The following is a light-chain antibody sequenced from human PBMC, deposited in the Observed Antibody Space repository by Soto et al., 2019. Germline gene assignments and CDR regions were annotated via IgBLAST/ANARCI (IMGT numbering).Light chain of an antibody. CDR3: SSYAGNYHFFYV. Sequence: QSALTQPPSASGSPGQSVTISCTGTSSDVGGYNYVSWYQQHPGKAPKLMIYEVNKRPSGVPDRFSGSKSGNTASLTVSGLQAEDEADYYCSSYAGNYHFFYVFGTGTK. CDR2: EVN. J-gene: IGLJ1*01. CDR1: SSDVGGYNY. V-gene: IGLV2-8*01.